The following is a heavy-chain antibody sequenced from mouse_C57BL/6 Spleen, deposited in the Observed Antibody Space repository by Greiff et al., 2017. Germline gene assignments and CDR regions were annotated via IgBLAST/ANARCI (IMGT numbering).Heavy chain of an antibody. CDR1: GYTFTSYG. CDR2: IYPRSGNT. Sequence: VQLKQSGAELARPGASVKLSCKASGYTFTSYGISWVKQRTGQGLEWIGEIYPRSGNTYYNEKFKGKATLTADKSSSTAYMELRSLTSEDSAVYFCARKGSSYDYAMDYWGQGTSVTVSS. D-gene: IGHD1-1*01. J-gene: IGHJ4*01. CDR3: ARKGSSYDYAMDY. V-gene: IGHV1-81*01.